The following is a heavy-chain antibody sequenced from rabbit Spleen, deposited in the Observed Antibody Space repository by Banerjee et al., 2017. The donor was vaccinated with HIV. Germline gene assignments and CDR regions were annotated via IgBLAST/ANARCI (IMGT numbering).Heavy chain of an antibody. J-gene: IGHJ6*01. V-gene: IGHV1S45*01. Sequence: QEQLEESGGDLVKPEGSMTLTCTASGFYFSSRYWICWVRQAPGKGLEWIACIYGGNSGNTYYASWAKGLFTCSKTSSTTVTLQMTRLTAADTAIYFCARDTSSSFSSYGMDLWGQGTLVTVS. CDR1: GFYFSSRYW. CDR3: ARDTSSSFSSYGMDL. CDR2: IYGGNSGNT. D-gene: IGHD1-1*01.